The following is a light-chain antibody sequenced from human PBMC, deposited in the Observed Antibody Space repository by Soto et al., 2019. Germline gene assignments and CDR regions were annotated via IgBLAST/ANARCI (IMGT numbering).Light chain of an antibody. CDR1: SEHSSYA. Sequence: QLVLTQSPSASASLGASVKLTCTLSSEHSSYAIAWHQQQPEKGPRYLMKLNSDGSHSKGDGIPDRFSGSSSGAERYLTISSLQSEDEADYYCQTWGTGLWVFGGGTKVTVL. CDR2: LNSDGSH. CDR3: QTWGTGLWV. V-gene: IGLV4-69*01. J-gene: IGLJ3*02.